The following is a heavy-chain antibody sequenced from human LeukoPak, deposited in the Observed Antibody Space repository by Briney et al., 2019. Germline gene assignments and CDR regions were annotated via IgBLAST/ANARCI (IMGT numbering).Heavy chain of an antibody. CDR1: GGSISSGDYY. CDR2: IYYSGST. Sequence: SQTLSLTCTVSGGSISSGDYYWSWIRQPPGKGLEWIGYIYYSGSTYYNPSLKSRVTISVDTSKNQFSLKLSSVTAADTAVYYCASTKRGKCCSSTSCYIFDYWGQGTLVTVSS. V-gene: IGHV4-30-4*01. J-gene: IGHJ4*02. CDR3: ASTKRGKCCSSTSCYIFDY. D-gene: IGHD2-2*02.